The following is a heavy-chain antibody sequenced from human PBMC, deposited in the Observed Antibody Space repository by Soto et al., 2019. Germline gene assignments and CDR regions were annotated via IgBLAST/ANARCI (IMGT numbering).Heavy chain of an antibody. CDR3: ARRGYSYRAFDY. CDR1: GGSISSGGYS. D-gene: IGHD5-18*01. CDR2: IYHSGST. V-gene: IGHV4-30-2*01. J-gene: IGHJ4*02. Sequence: SETLSLTCAVSGGSISSGGYSWSWIRQPPGKGLEWIGYIYHSGSTYYNPSLKSRVTISVDRSKNQFSLKLSSVTAADTAVYYCARRGYSYRAFDYWGQGTLVTVSS.